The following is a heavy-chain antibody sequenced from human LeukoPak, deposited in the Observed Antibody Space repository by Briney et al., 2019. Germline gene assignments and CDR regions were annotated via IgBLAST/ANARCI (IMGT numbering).Heavy chain of an antibody. CDR3: ARAVHYRERLDY. CDR2: ISSSSSTI. J-gene: IGHJ4*02. CDR1: GFTFSSYS. D-gene: IGHD4-17*01. V-gene: IGHV3-48*01. Sequence: PGGSLRLSCAASGFTFSSYSTKWVRHAPGKGLEWVSYISSSSSTIYYADSVKGRFTNTRYNAKNSMYLQMNSPRAEDTAVYCCARAVHYRERLDYWGQGTLVTVSS.